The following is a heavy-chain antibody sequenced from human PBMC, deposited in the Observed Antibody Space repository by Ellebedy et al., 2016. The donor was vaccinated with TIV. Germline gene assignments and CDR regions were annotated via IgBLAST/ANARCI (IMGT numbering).Heavy chain of an antibody. J-gene: IGHJ4*02. CDR3: ARDSNLGYQILFDY. V-gene: IGHV3-7*04. Sequence: PGGSLRLSCAASGFTFSSYWMTWVRQAPGKGLEWVANIKQDGSEKYHVDSVKGRFTISRDNAKNSLYLQMNSLRAEDTAVYYCARDSNLGYQILFDYWGQGTLVTVSS. CDR2: IKQDGSEK. CDR1: GFTFSSYW. D-gene: IGHD6-25*01.